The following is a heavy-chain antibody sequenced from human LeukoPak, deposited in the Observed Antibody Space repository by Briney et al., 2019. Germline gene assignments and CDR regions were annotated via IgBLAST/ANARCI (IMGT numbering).Heavy chain of an antibody. V-gene: IGHV4-59*08. J-gene: IGHJ1*01. CDR3: ARHSKYYYDSSGSYVGYFQH. CDR1: GGSISAYY. Sequence: PSETLSLTCTVSGGSISAYYWSWIRQPPGKGLEWSGYIYYSGSTNYNPSLKSRVTISVDTSKNQFSLKLSSVTAADTAVYYCARHSKYYYDSSGSYVGYFQHWGQGTLVTVSS. CDR2: IYYSGST. D-gene: IGHD3-22*01.